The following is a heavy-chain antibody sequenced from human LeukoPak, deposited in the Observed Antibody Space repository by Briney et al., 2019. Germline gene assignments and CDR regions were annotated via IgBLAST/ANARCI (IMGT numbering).Heavy chain of an antibody. V-gene: IGHV4-39*07. J-gene: IGHJ5*02. CDR1: GGSISSSSYY. CDR3: ARDLPWHYDSSGYYYGWFDP. Sequence: SETLSLTCTVSGGSISSSSYYWGWIRQPPGKGLEWIGSIYYSGSTYYNPSLKSRVTISVDTSKNQFSLKLSSVTAADTAVYYCARDLPWHYDSSGYYYGWFDPWGQGTLVTVSS. D-gene: IGHD3-22*01. CDR2: IYYSGST.